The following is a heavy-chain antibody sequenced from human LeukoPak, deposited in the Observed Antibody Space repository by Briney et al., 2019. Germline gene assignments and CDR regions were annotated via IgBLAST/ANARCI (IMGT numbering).Heavy chain of an antibody. Sequence: ASVKVSCKVSGYTLTELSMHWVRQAPGKGLEWMGGFDPEDGETIYAQKFQGRVTMTEDTSTDTAYMELSSLRSEDTAVYYCATDPLRYSSGWPSQGPHYFDYWGQGTLVTVSS. CDR3: ATDPLRYSSGWPSQGPHYFDY. CDR2: FDPEDGET. D-gene: IGHD6-19*01. V-gene: IGHV1-24*01. CDR1: GYTLTELS. J-gene: IGHJ4*02.